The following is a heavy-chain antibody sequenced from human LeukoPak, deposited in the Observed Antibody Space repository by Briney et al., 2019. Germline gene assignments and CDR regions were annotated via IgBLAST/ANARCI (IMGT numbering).Heavy chain of an antibody. CDR3: AKAPDFTDTKHELDY. J-gene: IGHJ4*02. V-gene: IGHV3-23*01. Sequence: PGGSLRLSCAASGFTFSSYTFTTFAMTWVRQAPGKGLEWVSTITGSGYYTYYADSVKGRFTVSRDNSKNTLYLHMNSLRAEDTALYYCAKAPDFTDTKHELDYWGQGTLVTVSS. CDR2: ITGSGYYT. D-gene: IGHD2-8*01. CDR1: GFTFSSYTFTTFA.